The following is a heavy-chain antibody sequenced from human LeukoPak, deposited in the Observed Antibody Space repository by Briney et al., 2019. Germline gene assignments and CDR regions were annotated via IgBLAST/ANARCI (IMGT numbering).Heavy chain of an antibody. CDR2: IYYSGST. CDR1: GFSISSYY. J-gene: IGHJ3*02. V-gene: IGHV4-59*01. Sequence: SETLSLTCTVSGFSISSYYRSWIRQPPGKGLEWIGYIYYSGSTNDNPSLKSRVTISVDTSKNLFSLKLSSVTAADTAVYYCARGTFGGVIVSPDDAFDIWGQGTIVTVSS. D-gene: IGHD3-16*02. CDR3: ARGTFGGVIVSPDDAFDI.